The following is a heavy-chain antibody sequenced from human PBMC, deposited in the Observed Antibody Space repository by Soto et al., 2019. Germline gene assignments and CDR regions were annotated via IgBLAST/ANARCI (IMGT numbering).Heavy chain of an antibody. CDR2: ISGSGGST. CDR1: GFTFSSYA. V-gene: IGHV3-23*01. CDR3: AKDKTHYYDILTGWHRGLMDV. J-gene: IGHJ6*03. D-gene: IGHD3-9*01. Sequence: EVQLLESGGGLVQPGGSLRLSCAASGFTFSSYAMSWVRQAPGKGLEWVSAISGSGGSTYYADSVKGRFTISRDNSKNTLYLQMNSLRAEDTAVYYCAKDKTHYYDILTGWHRGLMDVWGKGTTVTVSS.